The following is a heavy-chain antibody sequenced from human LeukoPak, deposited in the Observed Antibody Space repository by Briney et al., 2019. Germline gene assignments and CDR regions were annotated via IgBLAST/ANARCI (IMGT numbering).Heavy chain of an antibody. D-gene: IGHD1-14*01. CDR3: ARFPRTYDAFDI. Sequence: SETLSLTCTVSGGSISSSSYYWGWIRQPPGKGLEWIGSIYYSGSTYYNPSLKSRVTISVDTSKNQFSLKLSSVTAADTAVYYCARFPRTYDAFDIWGQGTMVTVSS. V-gene: IGHV4-39*01. J-gene: IGHJ3*02. CDR2: IYYSGST. CDR1: GGSISSSSYY.